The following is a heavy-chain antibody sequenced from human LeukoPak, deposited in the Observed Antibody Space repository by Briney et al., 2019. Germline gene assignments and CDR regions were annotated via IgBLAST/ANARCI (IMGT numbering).Heavy chain of an antibody. J-gene: IGHJ3*02. Sequence: ASVKVSCKASGYTFTSYYMHWVRQAPGQGLEWMGIINPSGGSTSYAQKFQGRVTMTRDMSTSTAYMELRSLRSDDTAVYYCAMSVVGYSSAASAFDIWGQGTMVTVSS. V-gene: IGHV1-46*01. D-gene: IGHD6-25*01. CDR1: GYTFTSYY. CDR3: AMSVVGYSSAASAFDI. CDR2: INPSGGST.